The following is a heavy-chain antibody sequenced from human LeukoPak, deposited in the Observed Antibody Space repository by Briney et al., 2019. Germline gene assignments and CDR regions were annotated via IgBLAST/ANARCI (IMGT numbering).Heavy chain of an antibody. Sequence: GGSLRLSCAASGFTFSSYGMSWVRRAPGKGLEWVSAISGSGGSTYYADSVKGRFTISRDNSKNTLYLQMNSLRAEDTAVYSCANGNGDYYDWFDPWGQGTLVTVSS. CDR3: ANGNGDYYDWFDP. J-gene: IGHJ5*02. CDR2: ISGSGGST. V-gene: IGHV3-23*01. D-gene: IGHD4-17*01. CDR1: GFTFSSYG.